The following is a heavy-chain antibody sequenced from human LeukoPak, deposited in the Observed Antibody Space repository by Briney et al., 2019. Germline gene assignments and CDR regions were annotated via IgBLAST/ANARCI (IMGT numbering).Heavy chain of an antibody. Sequence: PSETLSLTCAVYGGSFSGYYWSCIRQPPGKGLEWIGEINHSGSTNYNPSLKSRVTISVDTSKNQFSLKLSSVTAADTAVYYCAGGISITGTIGFDYWGQGTLVTVSS. CDR1: GGSFSGYY. CDR3: AGGISITGTIGFDY. D-gene: IGHD1-20*01. J-gene: IGHJ4*02. V-gene: IGHV4-34*01. CDR2: INHSGST.